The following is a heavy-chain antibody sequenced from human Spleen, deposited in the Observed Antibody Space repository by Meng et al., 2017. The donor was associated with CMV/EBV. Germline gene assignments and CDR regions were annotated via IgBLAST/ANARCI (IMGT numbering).Heavy chain of an antibody. V-gene: IGHV3-30*18. CDR3: AKGESFDS. D-gene: IGHD2/OR15-2a*01. CDR1: GFIFGSYG. Sequence: QVQLVASGGGVVQPGRSLRLSCAASGFIFGSYGMHWVRQAPGKGLEWVAVISYDGSNKDYGDSVKGRFTFSRDNSKNTLYLQMNSLRADDTAVYYCAKGESFDSWGQGTLVTVSS. CDR2: ISYDGSNK. J-gene: IGHJ4*02.